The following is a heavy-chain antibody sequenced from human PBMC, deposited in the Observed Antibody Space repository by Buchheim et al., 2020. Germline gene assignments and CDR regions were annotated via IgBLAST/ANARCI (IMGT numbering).Heavy chain of an antibody. Sequence: EVHLVESGGGLVQPGGSLRLSCAASGFAFSTYWMHWVRQVPGQGLLWVSRIDTDGSSTNYADSVKGRFTISRDSAKNTLFLQMNSLRVEDSGVYFCARRSRDGFNPIDYWGQGT. CDR3: ARRSRDGFNPIDY. CDR2: IDTDGSST. D-gene: IGHD5-24*01. J-gene: IGHJ4*02. V-gene: IGHV3-74*01. CDR1: GFAFSTYW.